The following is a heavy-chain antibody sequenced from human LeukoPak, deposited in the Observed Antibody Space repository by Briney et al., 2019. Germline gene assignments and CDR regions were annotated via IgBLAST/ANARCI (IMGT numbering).Heavy chain of an antibody. CDR1: GYTFTNYA. CDR2: MNTNTGNP. CDR3: ARDPVGDDYNPGRI. J-gene: IGHJ3*02. D-gene: IGHD5-24*01. Sequence: ASVKVSCKASGYTFTNYAMNWVRQAPGQGLEWMGWMNTNTGNPTYAQGFTGRFVFSLDTSVSTAYLQISNLKPKDTAVYYCARDPVGDDYNPGRIWGQGTMVTVSS. V-gene: IGHV7-4-1*02.